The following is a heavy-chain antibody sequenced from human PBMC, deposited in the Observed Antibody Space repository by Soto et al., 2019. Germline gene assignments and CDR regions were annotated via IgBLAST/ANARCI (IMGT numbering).Heavy chain of an antibody. J-gene: IGHJ6*02. CDR1: GYTFTGYY. D-gene: IGHD3-22*01. CDR2: INPNSGGT. Sequence: ASVKVSCKASGYTFTGYYMHWVRQAPGQGLEWMGWINPNSGGTNYAQKFQGWVTMTRETSISTAYMELSRLRSDDTAVYYCARGRWDSSGYYYRRIYYYYGMDVWGQGTTVTVSS. CDR3: ARGRWDSSGYYYRRIYYYYGMDV. V-gene: IGHV1-2*04.